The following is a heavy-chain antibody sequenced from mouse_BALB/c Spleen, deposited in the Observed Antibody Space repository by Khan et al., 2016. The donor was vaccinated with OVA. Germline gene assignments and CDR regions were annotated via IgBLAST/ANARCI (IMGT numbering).Heavy chain of an antibody. J-gene: IGHJ3*01. CDR1: GLSLTNYG. Sequence: VQLKKERKGLGAPSQSLSITCTVSGLSLTNYGISWIRQPPGKGLEWLGVIWGDGSTNYHSALISRLSINKDNSKSQVFLKLNSLQTDDTATYYCAISYYGYDWFTYWGQGTLVTVSA. CDR2: IWGDGST. D-gene: IGHD2-2*01. CDR3: AISYYGYDWFTY. V-gene: IGHV2-3*01.